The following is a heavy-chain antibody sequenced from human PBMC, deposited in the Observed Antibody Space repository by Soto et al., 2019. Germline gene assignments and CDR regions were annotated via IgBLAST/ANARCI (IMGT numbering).Heavy chain of an antibody. D-gene: IGHD6-13*01. J-gene: IGHJ5*02. CDR1: GYTFTSYS. CDR3: ARRATPPLYSSSLLAFWFDP. Sequence: GASVKVSCKASGYTFTSYSMHWVRQAPGQRLEWMGWINAGNGNTKYSQKFQGRVTITRDTSASTAYMELSSLRSEDTAVYYCARRATPPLYSSSLLAFWFDPWGQGTLVTVSS. V-gene: IGHV1-3*01. CDR2: INAGNGNT.